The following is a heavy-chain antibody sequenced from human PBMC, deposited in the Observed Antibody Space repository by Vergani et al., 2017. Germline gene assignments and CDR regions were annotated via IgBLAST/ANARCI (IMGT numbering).Heavy chain of an antibody. CDR1: GGSISSSSYY. J-gene: IGHJ5*02. Sequence: QLQLQESGPGLVKPSETLSLTCTVSGGSISSSSYYWSWIRQPPGKGLEWIGYIYYSGSTNYNPSLKSRVTISVETSKNQFSLKLRSVTAADTAVYYCARLVVVPAAILLGWFDPWGQGTLVTVAS. V-gene: IGHV4-61*05. CDR2: IYYSGST. D-gene: IGHD2-2*02. CDR3: ARLVVVPAAILLGWFDP.